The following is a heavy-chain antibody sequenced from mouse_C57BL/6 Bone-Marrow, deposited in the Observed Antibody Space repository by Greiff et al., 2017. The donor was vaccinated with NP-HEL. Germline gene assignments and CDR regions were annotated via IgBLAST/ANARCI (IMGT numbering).Heavy chain of an antibody. CDR1: GFNIKDDY. J-gene: IGHJ2*01. D-gene: IGHD2-2*01. CDR2: IDPEYGDT. CDR3: TPTMVTTGVYFDY. V-gene: IGHV14-4*01. Sequence: EVKLLESGAELVRPGASVKLSCTASGFNIKDDYMHWVKQRPEQGLEWIGWIDPEYGDTEYASKFQGKATITAATSSNTTYLQLSIRTSEDTAVYYCTPTMVTTGVYFDYWGQGTTLTVSS.